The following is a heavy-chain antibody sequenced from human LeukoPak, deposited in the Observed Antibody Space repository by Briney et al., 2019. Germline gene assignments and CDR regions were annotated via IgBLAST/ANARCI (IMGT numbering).Heavy chain of an antibody. CDR3: AKTGYSSRWYRIWEY. J-gene: IGHJ4*02. Sequence: GGSLRLSCAASGFTFSSFEMSWVRQAPGKGLEWVSAISGSGGSAYYADSVKGRFTISRDNSRNSLSLQMNSLRAEDTALYYCAKTGYSSRWYRIWEYWGQGTLVTVSS. CDR2: ISGSGGSA. CDR1: GFTFSSFE. D-gene: IGHD6-19*01. V-gene: IGHV3-23*01.